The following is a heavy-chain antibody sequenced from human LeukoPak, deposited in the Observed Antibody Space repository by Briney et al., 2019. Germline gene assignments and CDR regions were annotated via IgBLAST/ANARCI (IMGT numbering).Heavy chain of an antibody. D-gene: IGHD6-13*01. CDR1: GFTFSSYS. J-gene: IGHJ3*02. CDR3: ARDVSSSWADAFDI. CDR2: ISSSSSYI. Sequence: RGSLRLSCAASGFTFSSYSMNWVRQAPGKGLEWVSSISSSSSYIYYADSEKGRFTISRDNAKNSLYLQMNSLRAEDTAVYYCARDVSSSWADAFDIWGQGTMVTVSS. V-gene: IGHV3-21*01.